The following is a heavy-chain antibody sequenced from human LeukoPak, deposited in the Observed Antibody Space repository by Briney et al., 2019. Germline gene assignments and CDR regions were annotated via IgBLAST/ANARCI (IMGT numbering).Heavy chain of an antibody. CDR1: GFTFDDYT. J-gene: IGHJ4*02. Sequence: GGSLRLSCAASGFTFDDYTMHWVRQAPGKGLEWVSLSWDGGSTYYADSVKGRFTISRDNSKNSLYLQMNSLRAEDTAVYYCAKDPDCTSGICYTFFDYWGQGTLVTVSS. CDR2: SWDGGST. CDR3: AKDPDCTSGICYTFFDY. D-gene: IGHD2-8*01. V-gene: IGHV3-43*01.